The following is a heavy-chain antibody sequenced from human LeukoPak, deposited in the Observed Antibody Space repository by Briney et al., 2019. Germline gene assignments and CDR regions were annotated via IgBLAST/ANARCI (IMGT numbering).Heavy chain of an antibody. V-gene: IGHV1-2*02. CDR2: INPRDGGT. D-gene: IGHD2-15*01. J-gene: IGHJ4*02. CDR1: GYTFTDYY. CDR3: AREGNGLLSKDLDY. Sequence: GASVKVSCKGSGYTFTDYYLHWERQAPGQGLEWVGYINPRDGGTSSPPNFRGRVTMTTDASSSTVYMELSRLTSDDTAIYYCAREGNGLLSKDLDYWGQGTLVTVSS.